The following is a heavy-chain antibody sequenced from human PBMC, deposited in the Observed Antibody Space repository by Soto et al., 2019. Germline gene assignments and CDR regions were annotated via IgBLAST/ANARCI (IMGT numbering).Heavy chain of an antibody. J-gene: IGHJ6*02. CDR3: AGDQEDRVYYYGMDV. CDR1: GFTFSSYS. CDR2: ISSSSSYI. Sequence: PGGSLRLSCAASGFTFSSYSMNWVRQAPGKGLEWVSSISSSSSYIYYADSVKGRFTISRDNAKNSLYLQMNSLRAEDTAVYYCAGDQEDRVYYYGMDVWGQGTTVTVSS. V-gene: IGHV3-21*01.